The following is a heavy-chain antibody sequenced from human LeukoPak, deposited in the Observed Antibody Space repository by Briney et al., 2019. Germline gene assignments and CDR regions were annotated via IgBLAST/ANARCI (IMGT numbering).Heavy chain of an antibody. V-gene: IGHV4-34*01. CDR3: AREGLYDYVWGSYRHPRYFDY. D-gene: IGHD3-16*02. CDR2: INHSGST. J-gene: IGHJ4*02. CDR1: GGSFSGYY. Sequence: PSETLSFTCAVYGGSFSGYYWSWIRQPPGKGLEWIGEINHSGSTNYNPSLRSRVTISVDTSKNQFSLKLSSVTAADTAVYYCAREGLYDYVWGSYRHPRYFDYWGQGTLVTVSS.